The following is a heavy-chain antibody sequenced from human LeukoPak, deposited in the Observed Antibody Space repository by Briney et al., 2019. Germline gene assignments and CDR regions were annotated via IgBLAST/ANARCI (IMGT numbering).Heavy chain of an antibody. CDR2: VYSTGST. D-gene: IGHD5-12*01. CDR1: GGSISNYY. CDR3: ARGFSGGRYFDY. Sequence: SETLSLICAVSGGSISNYYWSWIRQPAGKGLEWIGRVYSTGSTNYNPSLESRLTMSVDTSQNQFSLKLTSLTAADTAVYYCARGFSGGRYFDYWGQGTLVTVSS. J-gene: IGHJ4*02. V-gene: IGHV4-4*07.